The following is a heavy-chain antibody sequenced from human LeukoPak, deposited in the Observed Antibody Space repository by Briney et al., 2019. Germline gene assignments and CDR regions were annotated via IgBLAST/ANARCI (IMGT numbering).Heavy chain of an antibody. CDR2: ISSSSSTI. J-gene: IGHJ4*02. V-gene: IGHV3-48*02. Sequence: GGSLKLSCAASGFTFSSYAMSWVRHAPGKGLERVSYISSSSSTIYYADSVKGRFTISRDNAKNSLYLQMNSLRDEDTAVYYCARVGYSSSWYLVDYWGQGTLVTVSS. CDR1: GFTFSSYA. D-gene: IGHD6-13*01. CDR3: ARVGYSSSWYLVDY.